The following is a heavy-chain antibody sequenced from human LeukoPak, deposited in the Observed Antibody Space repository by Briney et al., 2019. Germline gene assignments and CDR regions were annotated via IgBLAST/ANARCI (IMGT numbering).Heavy chain of an antibody. D-gene: IGHD3-10*01. Sequence: GGSLRLSCAASGFTFSTYWMHWVRQVPGKGLVWVSRINSDESRTNYADSVKGRFTISRDNAKNSLYLQMNSLRAEDTAVYYCARAIWFGELSGVFAFDIWGQGTMVTVSS. CDR2: INSDESRT. CDR3: ARAIWFGELSGVFAFDI. V-gene: IGHV3-74*01. CDR1: GFTFSTYW. J-gene: IGHJ3*02.